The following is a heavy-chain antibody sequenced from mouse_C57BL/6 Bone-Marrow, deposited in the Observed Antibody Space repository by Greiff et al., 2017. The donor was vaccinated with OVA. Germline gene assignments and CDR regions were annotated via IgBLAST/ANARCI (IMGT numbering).Heavy chain of an antibody. CDR3: TYYYGSSYVYFDV. CDR2: IYPGNSDT. CDR1: GYTFTSYW. D-gene: IGHD1-1*01. Sequence: VQLQQSGTVLARPGASVKMSCKPSGYTFTSYWMHWVKQRPGQGLEWIGAIYPGNSDTSYNQKFKGKAKLTAVTSASTAYMELSSLTNEDSAVYYCTYYYGSSYVYFDVWGTGTTVTVSS. J-gene: IGHJ1*03. V-gene: IGHV1-5*01.